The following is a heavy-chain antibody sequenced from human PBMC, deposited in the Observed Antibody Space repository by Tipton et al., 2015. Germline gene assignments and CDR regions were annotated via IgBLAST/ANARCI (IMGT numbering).Heavy chain of an antibody. D-gene: IGHD3-3*01. J-gene: IGHJ4*02. CDR3: ARDGGSLTIFGVVVMGYFDY. CDR1: GGSFSGYY. Sequence: TLSLTCAVYGGSFSGYYWSWIRQPPGKGLEWIGEISHSGSTNYNPSLKSRVTISVDASKNQLSLKLSSVTAADTAVYYCARDGGSLTIFGVVVMGYFDYWGQGTLVTVSS. V-gene: IGHV4-34*01. CDR2: ISHSGST.